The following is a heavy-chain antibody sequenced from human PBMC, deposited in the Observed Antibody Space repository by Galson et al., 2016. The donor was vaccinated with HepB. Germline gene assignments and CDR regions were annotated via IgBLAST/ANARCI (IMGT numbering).Heavy chain of an antibody. D-gene: IGHD2-21*01. V-gene: IGHV3-7*03. Sequence: SLRLSCAASGFTFKSYWLSWIRQAPGKGLERVANIKEDGSVKNYVDSVRGRFTISRDNAKNSLYLQMNNLRAEDTAVYYCAKIHLAYCGGDCYLFDYWGQGTLVTVSS. CDR3: AKIHLAYCGGDCYLFDY. CDR1: GFTFKSYW. CDR2: IKEDGSVK. J-gene: IGHJ4*02.